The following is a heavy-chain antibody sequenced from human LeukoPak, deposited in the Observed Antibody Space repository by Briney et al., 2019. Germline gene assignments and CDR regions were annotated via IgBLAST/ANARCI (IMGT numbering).Heavy chain of an antibody. Sequence: ASVKVSCKASGYTFTSYYMHWVRQAPGQGLEWMGIINPSGGSTSYAQKFQGRVTMTRDTSISTAYMELSRLRSDDTAVYYCARDRRVYSYGDYWGQGTLVTVSS. CDR3: ARDRRVYSYGDY. D-gene: IGHD5-18*01. J-gene: IGHJ4*02. V-gene: IGHV1-46*01. CDR2: INPSGGST. CDR1: GYTFTSYY.